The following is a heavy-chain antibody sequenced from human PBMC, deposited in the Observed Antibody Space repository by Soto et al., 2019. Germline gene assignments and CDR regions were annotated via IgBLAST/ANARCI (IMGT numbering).Heavy chain of an antibody. D-gene: IGHD3-22*01. CDR3: ARDLRRYYDSSDMGDI. V-gene: IGHV4-30-4*01. CDR1: GGSISSGDYY. Sequence: PSETLSLTXTVSGGSISSGDYYWSWIRQPPGKGLEWIGYIYYSGSTCYNPSLKSRVTISVDTSKNQFSLKLSSVTAADTAVYYRARDLRRYYDSSDMGDIGGQGTMVPVSS. J-gene: IGHJ3*02. CDR2: IYYSGST.